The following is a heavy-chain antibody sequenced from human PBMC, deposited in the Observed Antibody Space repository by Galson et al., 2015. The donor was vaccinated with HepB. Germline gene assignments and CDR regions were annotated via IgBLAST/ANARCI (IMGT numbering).Heavy chain of an antibody. CDR2: ISTGGHNM. J-gene: IGHJ6*03. CDR1: GFSLSSYE. CDR3: ASPSRVTMMINAYFMDV. Sequence: SLRLSCAVSGFSLSSYEMSWVRQAPGKGLEWLSYISTGGHNMYYADSVKGRFTVSRDNAKNSLYLYMNSLRAEDTAVYYCASPSRVTMMINAYFMDVWGKGTTVTVSS. V-gene: IGHV3-48*03. D-gene: IGHD3-22*01.